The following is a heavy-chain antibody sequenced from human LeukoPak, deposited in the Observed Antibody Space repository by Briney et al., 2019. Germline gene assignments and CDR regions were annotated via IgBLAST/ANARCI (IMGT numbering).Heavy chain of an antibody. CDR2: ISDSGSTT. J-gene: IGHJ6*02. Sequence: PGGSLRLSCAASGVNFSTYAMNWVRQVPGKGLEWVSLISDSGSTTYHADSVKGRFTISRDNSKNTLYLQMNSLSAEDSAVYYCAREGSGKQWLGNYYYYYGMDVWGQGTTVTVSS. D-gene: IGHD6-19*01. CDR3: AREGSGKQWLGNYYYYYGMDV. CDR1: GVNFSTYA. V-gene: IGHV3-23*01.